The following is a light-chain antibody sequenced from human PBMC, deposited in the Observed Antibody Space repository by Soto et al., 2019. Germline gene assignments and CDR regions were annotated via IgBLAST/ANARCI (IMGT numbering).Light chain of an antibody. CDR2: EGS. Sequence: QSALTQPASVSGSPGQSITFSCTGTSSDVGSYNLVSWYQQHPGKAPKLMIYEGSKRPSGVSNRFSGSKSGNTASLTISGLQAEDEADYYCCSYAGSSTSAVFGGGTQLTVL. V-gene: IGLV2-23*01. CDR1: SSDVGSYNL. J-gene: IGLJ7*01. CDR3: CSYAGSSTSAV.